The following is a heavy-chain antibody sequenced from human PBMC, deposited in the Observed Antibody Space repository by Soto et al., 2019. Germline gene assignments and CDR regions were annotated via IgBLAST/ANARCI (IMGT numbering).Heavy chain of an antibody. V-gene: IGHV1-18*01. CDR3: ARGRYGDY. CDR2: ISVPYGNT. D-gene: IGHD1-1*01. CDR1: GYAFTTYG. Sequence: QVHLVQSGAEVKKPGASVKVSCKGSGYAFTTYGITWVRQAPGQGLEWMGWISVPYGNTNYAQKLQGRVTVTRDTSPSTAYMELRSLRSSVTAVYYCARGRYGDYWGQGALVTVSS. J-gene: IGHJ4*02.